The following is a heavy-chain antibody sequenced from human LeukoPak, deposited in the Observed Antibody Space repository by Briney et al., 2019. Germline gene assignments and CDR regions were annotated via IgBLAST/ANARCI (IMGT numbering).Heavy chain of an antibody. CDR1: GGSISSYY. D-gene: IGHD3-16*02. V-gene: IGHV4-4*07. J-gene: IGHJ4*02. Sequence: SETLSLTCTVSGGSISSYYWSWIRQPAGKGLEWIGRIYTSGSTNYNPSLKSRVTMSVDTSKNQFSLKPSSVTAADTAVYYCALLYDYVWGSYLDYWGQGTLVTVSS. CDR2: IYTSGST. CDR3: ALLYDYVWGSYLDY.